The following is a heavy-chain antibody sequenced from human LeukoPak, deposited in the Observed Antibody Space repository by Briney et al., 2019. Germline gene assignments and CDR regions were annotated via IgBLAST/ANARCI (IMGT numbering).Heavy chain of an antibody. V-gene: IGHV1-2*02. Sequence: ASVEVSCKASGYTFTDYYIHWVRQAPGQGLEWMGWINPNSGGTKYAQNFQGRVTMTRDTSITTAYMDLSRLRSDDTAVYYCARDNDSRDPPHFDYWGQGTLVTVSS. D-gene: IGHD3-16*01. CDR2: INPNSGGT. CDR1: GYTFTDYY. J-gene: IGHJ4*02. CDR3: ARDNDSRDPPHFDY.